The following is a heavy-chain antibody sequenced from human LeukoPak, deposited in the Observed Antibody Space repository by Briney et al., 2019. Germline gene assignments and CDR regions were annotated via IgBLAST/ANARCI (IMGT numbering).Heavy chain of an antibody. Sequence: TGGSLRLSCAASGFTFSSYAMSWVRQAPGKGLEWVSAISGSGGSTYYADSVRGRFTISRDNSKNTLYLQMNSLRAEDTAVYYCANDRASPNYYYDSSGYRHYFDYWGQGTLVTVSS. V-gene: IGHV3-23*01. J-gene: IGHJ4*02. CDR1: GFTFSSYA. CDR3: ANDRASPNYYYDSSGYRHYFDY. CDR2: ISGSGGST. D-gene: IGHD3-22*01.